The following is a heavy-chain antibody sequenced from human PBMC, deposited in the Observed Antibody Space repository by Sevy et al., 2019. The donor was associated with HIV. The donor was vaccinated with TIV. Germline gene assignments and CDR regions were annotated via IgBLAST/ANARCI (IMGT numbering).Heavy chain of an antibody. D-gene: IGHD6-13*01. CDR2: ISYDGSNK. CDR1: GFIFSSNA. Sequence: GGSLRLSCAASGFIFSSNAMHWVRQAPGKGLEWVSVISYDGSNKEYADSVKGRFTISRDNAKNTLYLKMNSPRPEDTAVYYCARVPGAVIAAGPYHFDYWGQGTLVTVSS. J-gene: IGHJ4*02. CDR3: ARVPGAVIAAGPYHFDY. V-gene: IGHV3-30*04.